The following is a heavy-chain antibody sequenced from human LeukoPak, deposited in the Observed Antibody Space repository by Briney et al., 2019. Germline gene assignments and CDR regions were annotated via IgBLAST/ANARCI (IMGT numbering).Heavy chain of an antibody. CDR2: IDPSDSYT. V-gene: IGHV5-10-1*01. J-gene: IGHJ5*02. Sequence: GESLKISCKGFGYTFASYWISWVRQMPGKGLEWMGRIDPSDSYTNYSPSFQGHVTISADKSISTAYLQWSSLKASDTAMYYCASMVRGVWGTNWFDPWGQGTLVTVSS. CDR3: ASMVRGVWGTNWFDP. D-gene: IGHD3-10*01. CDR1: GYTFASYW.